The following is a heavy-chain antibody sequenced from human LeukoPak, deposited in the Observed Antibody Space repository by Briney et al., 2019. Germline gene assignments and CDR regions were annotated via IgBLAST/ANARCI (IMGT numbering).Heavy chain of an antibody. CDR3: ARGDYLNLRGALDY. J-gene: IGHJ4*02. CDR1: GFTFSSYA. Sequence: GGSLRLSGAASGFTFSSYAMSWCRQAPGKGREWFSAISGSGGSTYYADSVKGRFTISRDNSKNTLYLQMNSLRAEDTAVYYCARGDYLNLRGALDYWGQGTLVTVSS. V-gene: IGHV3-23*01. CDR2: ISGSGGST. D-gene: IGHD4-17*01.